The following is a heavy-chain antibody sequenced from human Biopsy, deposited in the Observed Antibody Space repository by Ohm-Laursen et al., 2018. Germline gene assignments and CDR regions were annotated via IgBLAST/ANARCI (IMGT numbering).Heavy chain of an antibody. J-gene: IGHJ4*01. CDR2: IDWDDDK. D-gene: IGHD1-1*01. CDR3: ARTRAHNFGALEF. Sequence: TQTLTLTDSFSGFSLSSTGMRISWVRQPPGKALECLGRIDWDDDKFYSPSLETRLSLSKDTTTNQVVLTLTDVDPEDTATYYCARTRAHNFGALEFWGQGILVTVSS. CDR1: GFSLSSTGMR. V-gene: IGHV2-70*04.